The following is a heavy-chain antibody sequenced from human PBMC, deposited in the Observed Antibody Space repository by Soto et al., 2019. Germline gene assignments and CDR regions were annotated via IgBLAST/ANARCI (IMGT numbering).Heavy chain of an antibody. Sequence: SETLSLTCTVSGASIRSDAYYWSWIRQPPGKGLEWIGYIYYNGRTDYNPSLKSRIFISIDTSKNQFSLNLNSVSAADTAMYYCARDRSNSPDYFDIWGPGTLVT. CDR1: GASIRSDAYY. J-gene: IGHJ4*02. CDR2: IYYNGRT. D-gene: IGHD6-6*01. V-gene: IGHV4-30-4*01. CDR3: ARDRSNSPDYFDI.